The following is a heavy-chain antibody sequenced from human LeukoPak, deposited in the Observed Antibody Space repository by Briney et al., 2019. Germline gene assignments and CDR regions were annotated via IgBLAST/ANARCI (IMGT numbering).Heavy chain of an antibody. CDR2: IIPIFGTA. D-gene: IGHD3-3*01. V-gene: IGHV1-69*13. J-gene: IGHJ6*02. CDR1: GSTFSSYA. Sequence: ASVKVSCKASGSTFSSYAISWVRQAPGQGLEWMGGIIPIFGTANYAQKFQGRVTITADESTSTAYMELSSLRSQDTAVYYCARDPSKRSGYYSRDKDYYYYGMDVWGQGTTVTVSS. CDR3: ARDPSKRSGYYSRDKDYYYYGMDV.